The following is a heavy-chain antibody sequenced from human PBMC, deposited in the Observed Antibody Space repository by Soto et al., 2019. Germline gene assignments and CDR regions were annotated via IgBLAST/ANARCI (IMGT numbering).Heavy chain of an antibody. J-gene: IGHJ3*01. CDR3: STQIVEMLGTGFDV. D-gene: IGHD2-21*01. Sequence: GESLKISCTASGYSFSSYWITWVRQAPGKGLELVGIIDPGDSDTRYSPSFQGQVTISADKSLSTAYLQWKSLRASDTAMYYCSTQIVEMLGTGFDVRGQGTMVTVSS. CDR2: IDPGDSDT. V-gene: IGHV5-51*01. CDR1: GYSFSSYW.